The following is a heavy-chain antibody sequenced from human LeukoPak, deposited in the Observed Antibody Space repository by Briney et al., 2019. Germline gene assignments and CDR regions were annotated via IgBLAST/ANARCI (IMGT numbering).Heavy chain of an antibody. Sequence: GGSLRLSCAASGFTFSSYGMHWVRQAPGKGLEWVAVISYDGSNKYYADSVKGRFTISRDNSKNTLYLQMNSLRAEDTAVYYCAKVYGMDVWGQGTTVTVSS. CDR1: GFTFSSYG. V-gene: IGHV3-30*18. CDR2: ISYDGSNK. J-gene: IGHJ6*02. CDR3: AKVYGMDV.